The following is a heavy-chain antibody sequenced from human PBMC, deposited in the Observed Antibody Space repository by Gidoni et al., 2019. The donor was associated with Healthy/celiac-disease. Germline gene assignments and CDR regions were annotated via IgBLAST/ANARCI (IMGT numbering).Heavy chain of an antibody. V-gene: IGHV4-31*03. D-gene: IGHD3-3*01. CDR3: ARGSYDFWSGPRSAYYYMDV. J-gene: IGHJ6*03. CDR2: IYYSGST. Sequence: TVSGGSISSGGYSWSWLRQHPGKGLEWIGYIYYSGSTYYNPSLKSRVTISVDTSKNQFSMKLSSVTAADTAVYYCARGSYDFWSGPRSAYYYMDVWGKGTTVTVSS. CDR1: GGSISSGGYS.